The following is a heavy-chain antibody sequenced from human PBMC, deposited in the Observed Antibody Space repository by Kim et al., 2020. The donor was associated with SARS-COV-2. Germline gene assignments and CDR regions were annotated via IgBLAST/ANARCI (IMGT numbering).Heavy chain of an antibody. CDR2: IYYSGST. CDR1: GGSISSSSYY. V-gene: IGHV4-39*07. D-gene: IGHD2-8*01. J-gene: IGHJ3*02. CDR3: ARSPGVSHAFDI. Sequence: SETLSLTCTVSGGSISSSSYYWGWIRQPPGKGLEWIGSIYYSGSTYYNPSLKSRVTISVDTSKNQFSLKLSSVTAADTAVYYCARSPGVSHAFDIWGQGTMVTVSS.